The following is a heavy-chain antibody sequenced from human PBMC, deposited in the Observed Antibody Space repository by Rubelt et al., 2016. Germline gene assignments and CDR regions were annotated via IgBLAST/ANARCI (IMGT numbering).Heavy chain of an antibody. Sequence: QLGMRGGGLVQPGGSLRLSCAASGFTFSTYTMNWVRQAPGKGLEWVSSIRRGGDTYYADSVKGRFTISRDNSKNTLYLQMNGLRAEDTAVYYCANPACTGDCLPTFDYWGQGTLVTVSS. CDR2: IRRGGDT. D-gene: IGHD2-21*02. J-gene: IGHJ4*02. CDR3: ANPACTGDCLPTFDY. V-gene: IGHV3-23*04. CDR1: GFTFSTYT.